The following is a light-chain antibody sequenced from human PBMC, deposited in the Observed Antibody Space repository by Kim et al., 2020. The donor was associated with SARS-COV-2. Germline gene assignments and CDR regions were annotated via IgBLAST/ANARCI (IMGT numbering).Light chain of an antibody. V-gene: IGLV2-14*01. CDR3: SSFTISTTTVI. J-gene: IGLJ2*01. CDR1: SSDVGGYNL. CDR2: DVN. Sequence: QSGLTQPASVSGSLGQSITIACAGSSSDVGGYNLVSWYQKHPGKAPKLMIFDVNKRPSGVSNRFSGSKSGNTASLTISGLQAEDEADYFCSSFTISTTTVIFGGGTQLTVL.